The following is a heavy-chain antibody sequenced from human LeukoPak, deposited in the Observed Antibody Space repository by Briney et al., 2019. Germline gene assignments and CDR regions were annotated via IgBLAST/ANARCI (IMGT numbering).Heavy chain of an antibody. CDR2: IYYSGTT. D-gene: IGHD3-3*02. V-gene: IGHV4-39*07. CDR3: ARLLGLRDY. J-gene: IGHJ4*02. CDR1: GGSISSSSYY. Sequence: SETLSLTCTVSGGSISSSSYYWGWIRQPPGKGLEWIGSIYYSGTTYYNPALKSRVTISVDTSKNQFSLKVSSVPAADTAVYYCARLLGLRDYWGQGTLVTVSS.